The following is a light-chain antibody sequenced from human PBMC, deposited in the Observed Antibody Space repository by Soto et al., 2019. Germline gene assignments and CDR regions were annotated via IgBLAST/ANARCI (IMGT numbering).Light chain of an antibody. CDR2: GAS. CDR1: ESVSTN. V-gene: IGKV3-15*01. Sequence: EVLMTQSPATLSVSPGERATLSCRASESVSTNLAWYQQRPGQAPRLVIYGASTRATGIPARFSGGGSGTEFTLTISSLQSADFAVYYCQQYHRWPPITFGQGRRVEIK. CDR3: QQYHRWPPIT. J-gene: IGKJ5*01.